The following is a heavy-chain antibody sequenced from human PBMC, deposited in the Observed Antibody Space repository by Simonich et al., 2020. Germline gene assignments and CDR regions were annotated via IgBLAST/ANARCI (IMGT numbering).Heavy chain of an antibody. D-gene: IGHD6-6*01. CDR1: GGSISSSSYY. J-gene: IGHJ4*02. CDR3: ARWAYSSSYFDY. V-gene: IGHV4-39*01. Sequence: QLQLQESGPGLVKPSETLSLTCTVSGGSISSSSYYWGWIRQPPGKGLEGIGSIYYSGGTYYNPSLKSRVTISVDTSKNQFSLKLSSVTAADTAVYYCARWAYSSSYFDYWGQGTLVTVSS. CDR2: IYYSGGT.